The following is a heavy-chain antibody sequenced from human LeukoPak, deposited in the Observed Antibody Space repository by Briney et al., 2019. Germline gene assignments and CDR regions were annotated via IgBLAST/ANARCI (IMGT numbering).Heavy chain of an antibody. Sequence: ASVKVSCKASGYTFTSYGISWVRQAPGQGLEWMGWISAYNSNTNYAQKLQGRVTMTTDTSTSTVYMELRSLRSDDTAVYYCARDLGYCSTTSCLRNWFDPWGQGTLVTVCS. CDR2: ISAYNSNT. V-gene: IGHV1-18*01. D-gene: IGHD2-2*01. CDR1: GYTFTSYG. CDR3: ARDLGYCSTTSCLRNWFDP. J-gene: IGHJ5*02.